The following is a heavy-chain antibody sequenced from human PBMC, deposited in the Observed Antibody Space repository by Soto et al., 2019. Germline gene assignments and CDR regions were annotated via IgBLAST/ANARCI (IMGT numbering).Heavy chain of an antibody. V-gene: IGHV4-61*08. CDR2: IYYSGST. D-gene: IGHD6-19*01. CDR1: GGSISSGGYY. Sequence: SETLSLTCTVSGGSISSGGYYWNWIRQHPGKGLEWIGYIYYSGSTNYNPSLKSRVTISVDMSKNQFSLKLSSVTAADTAVYYCARQQWLVLNAFDIWGQGTMVNVSS. J-gene: IGHJ3*02. CDR3: ARQQWLVLNAFDI.